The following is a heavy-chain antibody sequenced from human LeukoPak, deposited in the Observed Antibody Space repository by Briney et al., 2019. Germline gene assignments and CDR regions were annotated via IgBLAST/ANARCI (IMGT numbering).Heavy chain of an antibody. V-gene: IGHV4-61*02. J-gene: IGHJ5*02. Sequence: SETLSLTCTVSGGSISSGSYYWSWIRQPAGKGLEWIGRIYTSGSTNYNPSLKSRVTIPVDTSKNQFSLKLSSVTAADTAVYYCARDQGWFDPWGQGTLATVSS. CDR2: IYTSGST. CDR1: GGSISSGSYY. CDR3: ARDQGWFDP.